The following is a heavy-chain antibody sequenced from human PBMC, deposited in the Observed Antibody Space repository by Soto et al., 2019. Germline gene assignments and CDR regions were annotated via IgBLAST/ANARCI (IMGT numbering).Heavy chain of an antibody. D-gene: IGHD2-21*02. Sequence: ETLSLTCIVSGVSCRSYTWSWVRQPANKGLEWIGRVFSSVSATYNPSLKSRVSISMDTPENRISLKLDSVTAADAGVYFCARDGMTTGDTWGPGTLVTVSS. V-gene: IGHV4-4*07. CDR2: VFSSVSA. J-gene: IGHJ4*02. CDR3: ARDGMTTGDT. CDR1: GVSCRSYT.